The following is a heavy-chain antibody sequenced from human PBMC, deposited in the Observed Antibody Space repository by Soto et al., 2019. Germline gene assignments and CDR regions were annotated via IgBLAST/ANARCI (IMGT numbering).Heavy chain of an antibody. J-gene: IGHJ4*02. CDR2: IYSDTVT. Sequence: GGSRRLSCAASGVTFSSDYMSWVRQAPGKGLEWGSVIYSDTVTYYADSVKCRFTISRDNSKNTLYLQMNSVRAEDTARHYCAISGAGYYILWGQGTLVTVSS. CDR1: GVTFSSDY. D-gene: IGHD3-3*01. CDR3: AISGAGYYIL. V-gene: IGHV3-53*01.